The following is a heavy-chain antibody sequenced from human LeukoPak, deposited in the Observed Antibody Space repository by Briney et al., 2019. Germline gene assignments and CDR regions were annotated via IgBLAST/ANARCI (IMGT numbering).Heavy chain of an antibody. CDR2: ISSSSSYI. V-gene: IGHV3-21*01. CDR1: GFTFSSYS. Sequence: PGGSLRLSCAASGFTFSSYSMNWVRQAPGKGLEWVSSISSSSSYIYYADSVKGRFTISRDNSKNTLYLQMNSLRAEDTAVYYCATSRGSYYMDVWGKGTTVTVS. J-gene: IGHJ6*03. CDR3: ATSRGSYYMDV. D-gene: IGHD1-26*01.